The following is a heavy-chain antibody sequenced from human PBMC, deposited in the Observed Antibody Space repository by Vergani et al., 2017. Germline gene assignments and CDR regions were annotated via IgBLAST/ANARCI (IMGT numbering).Heavy chain of an antibody. V-gene: IGHV4-38-2*01. CDR2: IYHSGST. CDR3: AKTLGDYEAYY. J-gene: IGHJ4*02. CDR1: GYSISSGYY. Sequence: QVQLQESGPGLVKPSETLSLTCAVSGYSISSGYYWGWIRQPPGKGLEWIGSIYHSGSTYYNPSLKSRVTISVDMSKNQFSLKLSSVTAADTAVYYCAKTLGDYEAYYWGQGTLVTVSS. D-gene: IGHD4-17*01.